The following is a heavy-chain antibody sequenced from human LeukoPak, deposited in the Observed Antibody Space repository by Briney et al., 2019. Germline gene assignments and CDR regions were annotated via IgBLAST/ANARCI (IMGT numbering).Heavy chain of an antibody. CDR3: ARERGSIAAAPDY. CDR2: INHSGST. D-gene: IGHD6-25*01. Sequence: SETLSLTCTVSGGSISSYYWSWIRQPPGKGLEWIGEINHSGSTNYNPSLKSRVTISVDTSKNQFSLKLSSVTAADTAVYYCARERGSIAAAPDYWGQGTLVTVSS. CDR1: GGSISSYY. J-gene: IGHJ4*02. V-gene: IGHV4-34*01.